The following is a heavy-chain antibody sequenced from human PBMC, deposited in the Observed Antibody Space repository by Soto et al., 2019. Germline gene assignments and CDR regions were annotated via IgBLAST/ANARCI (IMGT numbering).Heavy chain of an antibody. CDR1: GFTFSSYG. V-gene: IGHV3-33*01. Sequence: QVQLVESGGGVVPPGRSLRLSCAASGFTFSSYGMHWVRQAPDKGLEWVAVIWYDGSNKYYADSVKGRFAISRDNSKNTLYLQMNSLRVEDTAVYYCARDFAESDAFDIWGQGTMVSVSS. CDR3: ARDFAESDAFDI. J-gene: IGHJ3*02. CDR2: IWYDGSNK.